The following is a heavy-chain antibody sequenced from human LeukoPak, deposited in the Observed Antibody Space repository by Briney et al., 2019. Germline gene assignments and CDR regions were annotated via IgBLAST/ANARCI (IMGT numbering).Heavy chain of an antibody. J-gene: IGHJ4*02. CDR1: GFTFSSFA. V-gene: IGHV3-23*01. CDR3: AKSPPRCSGGSCYGY. Sequence: GGSLRLSCAASGFTFSSFALSWVRLAPGKGLEWISGISGSGGRTDYADSVKGRFTISRDNSKNTLYLQMSSLRADDTALYYCAKSPPRCSGGSCYGYWGQGTLVTVSS. D-gene: IGHD2-15*01. CDR2: ISGSGGRT.